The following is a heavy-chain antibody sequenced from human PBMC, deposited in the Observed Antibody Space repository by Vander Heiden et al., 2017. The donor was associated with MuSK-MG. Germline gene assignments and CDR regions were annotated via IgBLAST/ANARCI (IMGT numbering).Heavy chain of an antibody. V-gene: IGHV3-30*04. Sequence: QVQLVESGGGLVQPGRSLSTSCAASGFTSSTYALHWVRQAPGKGLEWVAFTSYDGSNEYYAESVKGRFTVSRDNSMNTLYLQMNSLRPEDTAVYFCARDNRGYSSGCFDYWGQGTLVTVSS. CDR1: GFTSSTYA. CDR3: ARDNRGYSSGCFDY. D-gene: IGHD6-19*01. CDR2: TSYDGSNE. J-gene: IGHJ4*02.